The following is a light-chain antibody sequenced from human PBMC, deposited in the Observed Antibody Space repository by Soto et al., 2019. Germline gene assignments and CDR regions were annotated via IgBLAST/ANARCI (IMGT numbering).Light chain of an antibody. Sequence: QSVLSQPPSASGTPAQRVTTSCSGGNSNIGTNTVNWYQHFPGTAPRLLIFSNDQRPSGVPDRFSGSKSGTSSSLAISGFQSEDDADYYCAAWDESLNAYVFGTGTKVNV. CDR1: NSNIGTNT. J-gene: IGLJ1*01. CDR2: SND. V-gene: IGLV1-44*01. CDR3: AAWDESLNAYV.